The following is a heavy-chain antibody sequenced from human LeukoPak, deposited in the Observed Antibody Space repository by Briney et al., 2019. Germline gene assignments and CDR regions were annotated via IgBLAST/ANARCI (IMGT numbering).Heavy chain of an antibody. Sequence: SETLFLTCTVSGGSISSYYWSWIRQPPGKGLEWIGYIYTSGSTNYNPSLKSRVTISVDTSKNQFSLKLSSVTAADTAVYYCARHAYYYDSSGYDWFDPWGQGTLVTVSS. D-gene: IGHD3-22*01. CDR1: GGSISSYY. CDR3: ARHAYYYDSSGYDWFDP. J-gene: IGHJ5*02. V-gene: IGHV4-4*09. CDR2: IYTSGST.